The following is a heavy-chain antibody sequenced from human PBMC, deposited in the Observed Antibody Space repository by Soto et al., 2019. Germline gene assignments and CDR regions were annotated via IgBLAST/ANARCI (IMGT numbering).Heavy chain of an antibody. CDR2: IGTSGSTI. Sequence: RRLSCAASGFTFSSYEMNWVRQAPGKGLEWVSYIGTSGSTIYYADSVKGRFTISRDNAKNSLYLQMNSLRAEDTAIYYCARVGSSGYSAFDIWGQGTMVTVSS. CDR1: GFTFSSYE. CDR3: ARVGSSGYSAFDI. J-gene: IGHJ3*02. V-gene: IGHV3-48*03. D-gene: IGHD3-22*01.